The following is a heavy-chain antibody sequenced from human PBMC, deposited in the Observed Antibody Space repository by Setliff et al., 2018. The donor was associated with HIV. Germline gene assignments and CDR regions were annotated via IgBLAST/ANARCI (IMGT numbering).Heavy chain of an antibody. CDR1: GFTFSNYG. Sequence: QTGGSLRLSCAASGFTFSNYGMHWVRQAPGKGLEWVAVIWYDGSDKYYADSVKGRFTISRDNARNTLYLQMNSLRRDDTAVYYCARDGDRGINDFDHWGRGTLVTVSS. V-gene: IGHV3-33*01. D-gene: IGHD1-1*01. CDR2: IWYDGSDK. CDR3: ARDGDRGINDFDH. J-gene: IGHJ4*02.